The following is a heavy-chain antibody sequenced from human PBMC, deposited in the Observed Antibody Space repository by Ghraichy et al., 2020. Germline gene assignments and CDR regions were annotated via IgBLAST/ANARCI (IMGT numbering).Heavy chain of an antibody. CDR1: GFTFSDYA. J-gene: IGHJ4*02. Sequence: GVSLRLSCAASGFTFSDYAMNWVRQAPGKGLEWVSSISGSGDSTYYADSVKGRFTIFRDNSKNTLSLQMNSLRAEDTALYYCAKGEYTYVTWGQGTLVTVSA. D-gene: IGHD5-18*01. CDR2: ISGSGDST. CDR3: AKGEYTYVT. V-gene: IGHV3-23*01.